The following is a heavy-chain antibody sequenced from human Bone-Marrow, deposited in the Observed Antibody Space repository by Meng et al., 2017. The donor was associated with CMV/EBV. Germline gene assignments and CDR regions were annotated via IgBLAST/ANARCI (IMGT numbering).Heavy chain of an antibody. V-gene: IGHV1-46*01. CDR1: GYTFTSYG. J-gene: IGHJ4*02. CDR3: ARHHLTAAFGY. D-gene: IGHD2-2*01. CDR2: INPSGGST. Sequence: ASVKVSCKASGYTFTSYGISWVRQAPGQGLEWMGIINPSGGSTSYAQKFQGRVTITADKSTSTAYMELSSLRSEDTAVYYCARHHLTAAFGYWGQGTLVTVSS.